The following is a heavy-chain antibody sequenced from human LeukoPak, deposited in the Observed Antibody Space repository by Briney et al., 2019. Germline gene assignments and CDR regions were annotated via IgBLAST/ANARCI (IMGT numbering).Heavy chain of an antibody. CDR2: ISSSSSYI. J-gene: IGHJ4*02. CDR1: GFTFSSYS. Sequence: GGSLRLSCAASGFTFSSYSMNWVRQAPGKGLEWVSSISSSSSYIYYADSVKGRFTISGDNAKNSLYLQMNSLRAEDTAVYYCARDGQWLVPSYFDYWGQGTLVTVSS. V-gene: IGHV3-21*01. CDR3: ARDGQWLVPSYFDY. D-gene: IGHD6-19*01.